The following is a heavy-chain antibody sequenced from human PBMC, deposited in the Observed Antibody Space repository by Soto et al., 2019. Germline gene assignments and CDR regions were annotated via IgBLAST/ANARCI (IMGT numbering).Heavy chain of an antibody. CDR1: GFTFSNHA. Sequence: PVGSLRLSGAASGFTFSNHAMSWVRQAPGKGLEWVSAMTGNGGITNYADSVRGRFTISRDNSKNRLYLQMDSLRAEDSAVYYCAKLGRSNPFFEYWGQGTLVTVSS. J-gene: IGHJ4*02. V-gene: IGHV3-23*01. CDR3: AKLGRSNPFFEY. D-gene: IGHD1-26*01. CDR2: MTGNGGIT.